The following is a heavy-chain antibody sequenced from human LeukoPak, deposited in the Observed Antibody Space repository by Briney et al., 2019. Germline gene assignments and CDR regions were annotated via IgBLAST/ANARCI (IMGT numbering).Heavy chain of an antibody. CDR2: ISGSGGHT. V-gene: IGHV3-23*01. D-gene: IGHD5-24*01. Sequence: PGGSLRLSCAASGITFTSHAMSWVRHAPGKGLEWVSLISGSGGHTYYGDSVKGRFTISRDNSKSTLYLQMNSLRAEDTAVYYCAKGGVATMRDGYNYYYYYMEVWGRGTTVTVSS. J-gene: IGHJ6*03. CDR1: GITFTSHA. CDR3: AKGGVATMRDGYNYYYYYMEV.